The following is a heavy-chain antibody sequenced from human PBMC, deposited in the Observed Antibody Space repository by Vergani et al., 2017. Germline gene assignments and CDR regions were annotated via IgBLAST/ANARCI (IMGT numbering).Heavy chain of an antibody. D-gene: IGHD3-22*01. V-gene: IGHV4-39*01. J-gene: IGHJ3*02. CDR1: RGPISSSSYY. Sequence: QLQLQESGPGLVQPSETLSLTCTVSRGPISSSSYYWGWIRPPPGTGLEWIGSIYYTGSTYYNPSLKRRVTIAIDTPNKQFSLNLSSVTAADTAVYYCARHLYYYYSTGDRRRCAFDIWGQGTMVTVSS. CDR2: IYYTGST. CDR3: ARHLYYYYSTGDRRRCAFDI.